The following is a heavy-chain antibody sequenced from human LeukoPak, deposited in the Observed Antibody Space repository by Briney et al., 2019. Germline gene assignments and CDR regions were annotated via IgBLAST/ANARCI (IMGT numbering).Heavy chain of an antibody. Sequence: KSSETLSLTCTVSGGSISSTNNYWGWIRQPPGKGLEWIGEIYHSGSTNYNPSLKSRVTISVDKSKNQFSLKLSSVTAADTAVYYCARGGNGFDAFDIWGQGTMVTVSS. CDR1: GGSISSTNNY. V-gene: IGHV4-61*05. J-gene: IGHJ3*02. CDR2: IYHSGST. D-gene: IGHD2-8*01. CDR3: ARGGNGFDAFDI.